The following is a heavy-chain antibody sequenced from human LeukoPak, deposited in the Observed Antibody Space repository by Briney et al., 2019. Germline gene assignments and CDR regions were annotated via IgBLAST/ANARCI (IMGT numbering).Heavy chain of an antibody. CDR1: GFTFSGSA. J-gene: IGHJ5*02. V-gene: IGHV3-73*01. Sequence: GGSLRLSCAASGFTFSGSAMHWVRQASGKGLEWVGRIRSKANSYATAYAASVKGRFTISRDDSKNTADLQMNSLKTEDTAVYFCARRSSGLAFDPWGQGTLVTVSS. CDR2: IRSKANSYAT. CDR3: ARRSSGLAFDP. D-gene: IGHD6-6*01.